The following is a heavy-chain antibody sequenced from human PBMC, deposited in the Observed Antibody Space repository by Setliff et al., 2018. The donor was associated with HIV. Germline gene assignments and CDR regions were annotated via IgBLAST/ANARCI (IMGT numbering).Heavy chain of an antibody. Sequence: VSGFTFMNYDMSWVRQAPGKGLEWVSKISASGITTDYADSVKGRFTISRDNSKNTLFLQMNSLRAEDTAVYYCAKDPPGDYNGMPGDIWGQGTMVTVSS. D-gene: IGHD1-1*01. J-gene: IGHJ3*02. CDR1: GFTFMNYD. CDR3: AKDPPGDYNGMPGDI. V-gene: IGHV3-23*01. CDR2: ISASGITT.